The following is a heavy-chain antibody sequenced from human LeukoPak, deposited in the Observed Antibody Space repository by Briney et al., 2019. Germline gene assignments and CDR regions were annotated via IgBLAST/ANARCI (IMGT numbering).Heavy chain of an antibody. V-gene: IGHV3-53*01. CDR2: IYSGGST. J-gene: IGHJ4*02. D-gene: IGHD5-18*01. CDR1: GFTVGSDY. Sequence: GGSLRLSCAASGFTVGSDYMSWVRQAPGKGLEWVSVIYSGGSTYYADSVKGRFTISRDNSKNTLYLQMNSLRAEDTAVYYCARARGYSYAMYYFDYWGQGTLVTVSS. CDR3: ARARGYSYAMYYFDY.